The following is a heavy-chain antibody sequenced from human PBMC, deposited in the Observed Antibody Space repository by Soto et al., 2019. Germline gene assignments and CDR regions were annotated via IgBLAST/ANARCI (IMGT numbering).Heavy chain of an antibody. J-gene: IGHJ4*02. D-gene: IGHD5-12*01. CDR1: GASVSSAGYS. Sequence: SETLSLTCSVSGASVSSAGYSWSWIRQPSGKGLECLGYVYQSGRTYGSVTTSYNPSLKSRVTISVDRSTNQFSLKLISVTAADTAVYFCARGQSIVAAIDYFDYWGQGSLVTVSS. CDR2: VYQSGRT. V-gene: IGHV4-30-2*01. CDR3: ARGQSIVAAIDYFDY.